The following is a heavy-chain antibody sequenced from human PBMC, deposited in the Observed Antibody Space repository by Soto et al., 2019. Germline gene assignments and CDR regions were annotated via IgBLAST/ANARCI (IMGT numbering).Heavy chain of an antibody. CDR1: GFIFSSYA. CDR2: ISYDGNNK. D-gene: IGHD6-13*01. J-gene: IGHJ4*02. Sequence: PGGSLRLSCAASGFIFSSYAMHWVRQAPGKGLEWVAIISYDGNNKYNADFVKGRFTISRDNSKSTVYLQMNSLGAEDTAVYYCASGMGSIPAPGIDFWGQGTLVTVSS. V-gene: IGHV3-30-3*01. CDR3: ASGMGSIPAPGIDF.